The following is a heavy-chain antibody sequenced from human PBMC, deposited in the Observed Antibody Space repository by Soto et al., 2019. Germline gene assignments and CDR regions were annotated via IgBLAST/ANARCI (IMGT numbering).Heavy chain of an antibody. CDR1: GGSISSGYYY. CDR3: ASYSLYGMDV. V-gene: IGHV4-30-4*01. CDR2: IYYSGNT. Sequence: QVQLQESGPGLVKPSQTLSLTCSVSGGSISSGYYYWSWIRQPPGKGLEWIGNIYYSGNTYYNPSLKSRLIISIDTSKNQFSLKVGPVTAADTPVYYCASYSLYGMDVSGQGTTVTVSS. D-gene: IGHD2-21*01. J-gene: IGHJ6*02.